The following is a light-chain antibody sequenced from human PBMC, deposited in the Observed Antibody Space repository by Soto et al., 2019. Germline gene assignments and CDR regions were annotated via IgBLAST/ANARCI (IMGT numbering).Light chain of an antibody. J-gene: IGLJ2*01. V-gene: IGLV2-14*01. CDR2: AVS. Sequence: QSALTQPASVSGSPGQSITISCTGTSSNVGGYNHVSWYQHSPGKAPKLILFAVSDRPSGVSHRFSGSKSGNTASLTISGLQADDEADYYCCSYTSLSTVVFGGGTKLTVL. CDR1: SSNVGGYNH. CDR3: CSYTSLSTVV.